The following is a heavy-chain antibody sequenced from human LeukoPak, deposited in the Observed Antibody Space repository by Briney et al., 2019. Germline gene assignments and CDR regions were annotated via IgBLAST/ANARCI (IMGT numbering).Heavy chain of an antibody. D-gene: IGHD4-17*01. CDR3: MSYRDGEYDF. V-gene: IGHV3-7*01. J-gene: IGHJ4*02. CDR1: GFIFSTHW. Sequence: GGSLRLSCAGSGFIFSTHWMIWVRQAPGKVLEWVANIKQDGSEKYYVDSVKGRFTISRDNTKSSMYLEMNSLRAEDTAVYYCMSYRDGEYDFWGQGTLVTVSS. CDR2: IKQDGSEK.